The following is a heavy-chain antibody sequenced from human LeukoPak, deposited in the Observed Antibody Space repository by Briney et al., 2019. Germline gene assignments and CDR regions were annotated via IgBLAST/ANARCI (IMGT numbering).Heavy chain of an antibody. CDR1: EFTLSNYA. CDR3: AKQEGDLFDP. D-gene: IGHD1-26*01. CDR2: ISHYGDYT. Sequence: GRSLRLSCVASEFTLSNYAMHWVRQSPVKGLEWLATISHYGDYTYYADSVKGRFTISRDNSKNTLYLQMNSLRAEDTAVYYCAKQEGDLFDPWGQGTLVTVSS. V-gene: IGHV3-30*07. J-gene: IGHJ5*02.